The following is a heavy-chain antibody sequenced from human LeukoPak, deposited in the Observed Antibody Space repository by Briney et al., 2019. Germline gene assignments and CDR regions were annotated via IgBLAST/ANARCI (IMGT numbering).Heavy chain of an antibody. Sequence: GGSLRLSCAASGFTFSSYAMHWVRQAPGKGLEWVAVISYDGSNKYYADSVKGRFTISRDNSKYTLYLQMNSLRAEDTAVYYRARDQGYTFDYWGQGTLVTVSS. J-gene: IGHJ4*02. D-gene: IGHD5-24*01. CDR2: ISYDGSNK. CDR3: ARDQGYTFDY. V-gene: IGHV3-30*04. CDR1: GFTFSSYA.